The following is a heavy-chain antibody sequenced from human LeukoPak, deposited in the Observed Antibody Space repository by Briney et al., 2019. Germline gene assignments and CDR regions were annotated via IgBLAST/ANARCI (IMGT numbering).Heavy chain of an antibody. V-gene: IGHV3-30*04. Sequence: PGRSLRLSCAASGFTFSSYAMHWVRQAPGKGLEWVAFMSYDGIDKYYADSVKGRFTISRDNSKNTLYLQMNSLRAEDTSVYYCAKIMGSYYDTSGPFDYWGQGTLVTVSS. CDR1: GFTFSSYA. CDR2: MSYDGIDK. J-gene: IGHJ4*02. CDR3: AKIMGSYYDTSGPFDY. D-gene: IGHD3-22*01.